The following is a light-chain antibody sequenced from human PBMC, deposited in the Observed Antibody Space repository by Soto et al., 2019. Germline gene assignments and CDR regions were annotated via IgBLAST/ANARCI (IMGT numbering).Light chain of an antibody. V-gene: IGLV1-44*01. J-gene: IGLJ3*02. CDR1: SSNIGSNT. CDR2: SSY. CDR3: EAGDEGLNGTW. Sequence: QSVLTQPPSASGTPGQTVTISCSGSSSNIGSNTVNWYQQLPGTASKLLMYSSYQRPSGVPDRFSGSKSGTSASLAISGLQSADEADYCLEAGDEGLNGTWLGGVNKLTVL.